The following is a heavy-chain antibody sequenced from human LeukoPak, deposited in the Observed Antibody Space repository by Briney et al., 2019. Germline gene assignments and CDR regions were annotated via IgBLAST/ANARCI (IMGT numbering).Heavy chain of an antibody. CDR2: VYYGRSP. CDR3: ARSSGTGTFSY. J-gene: IGHJ4*02. V-gene: IGHV4-39*02. CDR1: GDSISRSTYY. Sequence: PSETLSLTCTVSGDSISRSTYYWAWIRQPPGKGLEWIGSVYYGRSPYFNPSLESRATISVATSKNHSSLKMSSVTAADTAVYYCARSSGTGTFSYWGQGTLVTVSS. D-gene: IGHD6-25*01.